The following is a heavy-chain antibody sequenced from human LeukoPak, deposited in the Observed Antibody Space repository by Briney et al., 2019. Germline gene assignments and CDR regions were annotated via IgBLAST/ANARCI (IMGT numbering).Heavy chain of an antibody. CDR1: GGSFSDYY. CDR3: ARLVAAAGHLLYYYYYYMDV. CDR2: INHSGST. V-gene: IGHV4-34*01. Sequence: SETLSLTCAVYGGSFSDYYWSWIRQPPGKGREWIGEINHSGSTNYNPSLKSRVTISVDTSKNQFSLKLSSVTAADTAVYYCARLVAAAGHLLYYYYYYMDVWGKGTTVTVSS. J-gene: IGHJ6*03. D-gene: IGHD6-13*01.